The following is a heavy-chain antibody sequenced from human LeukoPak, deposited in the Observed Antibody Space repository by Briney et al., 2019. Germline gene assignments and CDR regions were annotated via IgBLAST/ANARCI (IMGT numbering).Heavy chain of an antibody. Sequence: SETLSLTCTVSGGSISSSSYYWGWIRQPPGKGLEWIGSIYYSGSTYYNPSLKSRVTISVDTSKNQFSLKLSSVTAADTAVYYCARLPSGGSYGWFDPWGQGTLVTVSS. CDR1: GGSISSSSYY. D-gene: IGHD1-26*01. V-gene: IGHV4-39*07. CDR2: IYYSGST. CDR3: ARLPSGGSYGWFDP. J-gene: IGHJ5*02.